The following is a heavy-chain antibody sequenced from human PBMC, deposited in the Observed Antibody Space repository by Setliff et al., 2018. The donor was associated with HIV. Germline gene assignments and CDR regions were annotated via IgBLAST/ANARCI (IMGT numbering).Heavy chain of an antibody. CDR3: TTVNRYYYDSSGYYSDY. V-gene: IGHV3-15*01. Sequence: GESLKISCAASGFTFRNYAMSWVRQAPGKGLQWVGRIKSKTDGGTTDYAAPVKGRFTISRDDSKNTLYLQMKSLKTEDTAVYYCTTVNRYYYDSSGYYSDYWGRGTLVTVSS. J-gene: IGHJ4*02. CDR2: IKSKTDGGTT. CDR1: GFTFRNYA. D-gene: IGHD3-22*01.